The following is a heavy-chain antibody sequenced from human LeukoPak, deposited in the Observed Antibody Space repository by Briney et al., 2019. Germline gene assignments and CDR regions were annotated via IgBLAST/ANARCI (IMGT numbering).Heavy chain of an antibody. Sequence: GGSLRLSCAASGFTFDDYAMHWVRQAPGKGLEWVSGISWNSGSIGYADSVKGRFTISRDNAKNSLYLQMSSLRAEDTALYYCAKDGDSSGWYNWFDPWGQGTLVTVSS. V-gene: IGHV3-9*01. CDR2: ISWNSGSI. D-gene: IGHD6-19*01. J-gene: IGHJ5*02. CDR1: GFTFDDYA. CDR3: AKDGDSSGWYNWFDP.